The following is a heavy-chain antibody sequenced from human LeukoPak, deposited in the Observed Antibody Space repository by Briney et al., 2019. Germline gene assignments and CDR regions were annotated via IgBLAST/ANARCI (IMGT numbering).Heavy chain of an antibody. CDR3: ARQFYSSGPPRVFDY. D-gene: IGHD6-19*01. V-gene: IGHV4-59*08. Sequence: PSETLSLTCSVSGGSISSYHWSWIRQPPGKGLEWIGYIYYSGSTNYNPSLKSRLTISVDTSKNQFSLKLSSVTAADTAVYYCARQFYSSGPPRVFDYWGQGTLVTVSS. J-gene: IGHJ4*02. CDR2: IYYSGST. CDR1: GGSISSYH.